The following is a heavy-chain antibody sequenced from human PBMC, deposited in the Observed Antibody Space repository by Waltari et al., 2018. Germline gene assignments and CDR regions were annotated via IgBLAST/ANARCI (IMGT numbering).Heavy chain of an antibody. Sequence: QVQLVQSGAEVKKPGASVKVSCKASGYTFSDYGISWVRQAPGQGLEGRGWISGNNGHTNHAQKCQGRLIMTEDTSATTVYMELTYLTSDDTAVYYCARERHRLMEEGYLMALDPWGQGTLVTVSS. J-gene: IGHJ5*02. CDR1: GYTFSDYG. V-gene: IGHV1-18*01. D-gene: IGHD2-21*01. CDR2: ISGNNGHT. CDR3: ARERHRLMEEGYLMALDP.